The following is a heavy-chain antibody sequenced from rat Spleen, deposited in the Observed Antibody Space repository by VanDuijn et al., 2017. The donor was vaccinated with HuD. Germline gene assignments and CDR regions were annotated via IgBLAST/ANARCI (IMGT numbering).Heavy chain of an antibody. D-gene: IGHD1-12*02. V-gene: IGHV5-31*01. CDR3: ATDGYYDGTYYSVYVMDA. CDR1: GFTFNNYW. CDR2: ITNAAGKV. Sequence: EVHLVESGGGQVQPGRSLKLSCVASGFTFNNYWMTWIRQAPGKGLEWVASITNAAGKVYYPDSVKGRFTISRDTAQNILYLQMNSPRSEDTATYYCATDGYYDGTYYSVYVMDAWGQGASVTVSS. J-gene: IGHJ4*01.